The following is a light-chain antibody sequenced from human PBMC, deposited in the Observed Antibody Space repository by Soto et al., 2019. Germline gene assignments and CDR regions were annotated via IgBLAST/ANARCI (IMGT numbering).Light chain of an antibody. J-gene: IGKJ4*01. V-gene: IGKV1D-12*01. CDR2: GAS. CDR1: QDIRSW. CDR3: QQSNSCPLT. Sequence: DIQMTQTPSSVSASVGDRVTITCRASQDIRSWLAWYQQKPGKGPKLLIYGASSLQSGVPSRFSGSGSGTDFILTISSLQPEDFAIYYCQQSNSCPLTFGGGTKVEIK.